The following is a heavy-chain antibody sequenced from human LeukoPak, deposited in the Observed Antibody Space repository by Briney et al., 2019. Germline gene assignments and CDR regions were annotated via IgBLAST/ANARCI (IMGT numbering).Heavy chain of an antibody. CDR1: GGSISSYY. CDR3: ARERLTMVRGVIGYYYYGMDV. D-gene: IGHD3-10*01. Sequence: SETLSLTCTVSGGSISSYYWSWLRQPPGKGLEWIGYIYYSGSTNYNPSLTSRVTISVDTSKNQFSLKLSSVTAADTAVYYCARERLTMVRGVIGYYYYGMDVWGQGTTVTVSS. CDR2: IYYSGST. J-gene: IGHJ6*02. V-gene: IGHV4-59*01.